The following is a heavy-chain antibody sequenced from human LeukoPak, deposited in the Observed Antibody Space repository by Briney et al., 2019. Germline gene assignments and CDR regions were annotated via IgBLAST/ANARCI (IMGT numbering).Heavy chain of an antibody. J-gene: IGHJ4*02. Sequence: PSETLSLTCAVSGGSISSGGYSWSWIRQPPRKGLEWIGYIYHSGSTYYNPSLKSRVTISVDRSKNQFSLKLSSVTAADTAVYYCARGDSSYFDYWGQGTLVTVSS. CDR3: ARGDSSYFDY. V-gene: IGHV4-30-2*01. D-gene: IGHD3-22*01. CDR2: IYHSGST. CDR1: GGSISSGGYS.